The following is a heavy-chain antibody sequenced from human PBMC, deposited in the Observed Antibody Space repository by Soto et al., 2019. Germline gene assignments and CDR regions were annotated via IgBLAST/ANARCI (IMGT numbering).Heavy chain of an antibody. CDR1: GFTFSSSG. V-gene: IGHV3-30*18. D-gene: IGHD2-2*01. CDR2: ISYDGSNK. CDR3: AKDPRLDIVVVPAATDT. Sequence: PGASLRLSCAASGFTFSSSGMHWVRQAPGKGLEWVAVISYDGSNKYYADSVKGRFTISRDNSKNTLYLQMNSLRAEDTAVYYCAKDPRLDIVVVPAATDTWGEGT. J-gene: IGHJ5*02.